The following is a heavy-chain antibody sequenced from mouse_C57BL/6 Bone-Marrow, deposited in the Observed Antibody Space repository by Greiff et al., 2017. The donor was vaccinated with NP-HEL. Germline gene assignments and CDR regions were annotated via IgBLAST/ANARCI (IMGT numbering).Heavy chain of an antibody. D-gene: IGHD2-1*01. V-gene: IGHV5-16*01. Sequence: EVKLVESEGGLVQPGSSMKLSCTASGFTFSDYYMAWVRQVPEKGLEWVANINYDGSSTYYLDSLKSRFIISRDNAKNILYLQMSSLKSEDTATYYCARAIYYASHYAMDYWGQGTSVTVSS. CDR2: INYDGSST. CDR3: ARAIYYASHYAMDY. CDR1: GFTFSDYY. J-gene: IGHJ4*01.